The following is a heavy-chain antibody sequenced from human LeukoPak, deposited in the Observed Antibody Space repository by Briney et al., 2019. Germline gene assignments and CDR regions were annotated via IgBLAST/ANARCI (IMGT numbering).Heavy chain of an antibody. CDR2: ISWNSGSI. D-gene: IGHD1-1*01. CDR3: AKGTTGTSSPFDY. CDR1: GSTFDDYA. J-gene: IGHJ4*02. V-gene: IGHV3-9*01. Sequence: GRSLRLSCAASGSTFDDYAMHWVRQAPGKGLEWVSGISWNSGSIGYADSVKGRFTISRDNAKNSLYLQMNSLRAEDTALYYCAKGTTGTSSPFDYWGQGTLVTVSS.